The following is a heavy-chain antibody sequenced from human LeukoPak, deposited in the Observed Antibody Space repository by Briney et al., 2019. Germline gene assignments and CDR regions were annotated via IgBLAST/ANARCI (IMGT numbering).Heavy chain of an antibody. J-gene: IGHJ4*02. D-gene: IGHD1-26*01. Sequence: SVKVSCKASGGTFSSYAISWVRQAPGQGLEWMGGIIPIFGTANYAQKFQGRVTIPADESTSTAYMELSSLRSEDTAVYSCAREGGNSGSYYGTYNDYWGQGTLVTVSS. CDR3: AREGGNSGSYYGTYNDY. CDR1: GGTFSSYA. CDR2: IIPIFGTA. V-gene: IGHV1-69*13.